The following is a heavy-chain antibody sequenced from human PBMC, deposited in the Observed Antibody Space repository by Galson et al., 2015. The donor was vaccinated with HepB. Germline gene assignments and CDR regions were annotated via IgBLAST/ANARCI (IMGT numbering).Heavy chain of an antibody. CDR1: GFTFSSYA. CDR3: AKRYGSGSYHNPRFDY. CDR2: ISGSGDTT. Sequence: SLRLSCAASGFTFSSYAMSWVRQAPGKGLEWVSAISGSGDTTFYADSVKGRFTISRDNSKNTLYLQMNSLRAEDTAVYYCAKRYGSGSYHNPRFDYWGQGTLVTVSS. J-gene: IGHJ4*02. D-gene: IGHD3-10*01. V-gene: IGHV3-23*01.